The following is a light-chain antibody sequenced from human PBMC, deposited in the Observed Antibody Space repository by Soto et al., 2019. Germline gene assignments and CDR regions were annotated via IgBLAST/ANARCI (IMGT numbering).Light chain of an antibody. J-gene: IGKJ1*01. V-gene: IGKV3-20*01. CDR3: QQCGNSAWT. Sequence: EIVLTQSPGTLSLSPGERATLSCRASQNVRSPYLAWYQQKPGQAPRLLIYAASSRAAGIPDRFSGSGSGTDFTLTISRLEPEDFAVYYCQQCGNSAWTFGQGTKVEIK. CDR2: AAS. CDR1: QNVRSPY.